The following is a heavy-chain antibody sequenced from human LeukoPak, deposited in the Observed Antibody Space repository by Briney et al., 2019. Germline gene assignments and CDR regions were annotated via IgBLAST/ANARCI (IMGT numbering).Heavy chain of an antibody. CDR3: ARDKGGRLSWVGHFQWELDY. J-gene: IGHJ4*02. CDR2: INPSGGST. CDR1: GYTFTSYY. D-gene: IGHD1-26*01. Sequence: GASVKVSCKASGYTFTSYYMHWVRQAPGQGLEWMGIINPSGGSTSYAQKFQGRVTMTRDTSTSTVYMELNSLRSEDAAVYYCARDKGGRLSWVGHFQWELDYWGQGTLVTVSS. V-gene: IGHV1-46*01.